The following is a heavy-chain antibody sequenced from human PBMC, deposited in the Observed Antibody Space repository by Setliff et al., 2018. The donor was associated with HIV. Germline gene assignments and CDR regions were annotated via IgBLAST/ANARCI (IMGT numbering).Heavy chain of an antibody. J-gene: IGHJ4*02. CDR1: GYTFTTYG. V-gene: IGHV1-46*01. D-gene: IGHD6-13*01. CDR2: INPSDGTT. Sequence: ASVKVSCKASGYTFTTYGISWVRQAPGQGLEYMGIINPSDGTTDYTQKFQGRVSMTSDTSTSTVYMEMSNLRSEDTAIYYCAKEYHTEATGRRLANYFDYWGQGTLVTVSS. CDR3: AKEYHTEATGRRLANYFDY.